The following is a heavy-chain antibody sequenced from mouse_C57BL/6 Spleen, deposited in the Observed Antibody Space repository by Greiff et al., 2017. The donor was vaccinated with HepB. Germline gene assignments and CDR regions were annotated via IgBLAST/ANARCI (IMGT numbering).Heavy chain of an antibody. V-gene: IGHV1-19*01. CDR1: GYTFTDYY. J-gene: IGHJ4*01. CDR3: ARGYDGYYRAMDY. D-gene: IGHD2-3*01. CDR2: INPYNGGT. Sequence: VQLQQSGPVLVKPGASVKMSCKASGYTFTDYYMNWVKQSHGKSLEWIGVINPYNGGTSYNQKFKGKATLTVDKSSSTAYMELNSLTSEDSAVYYCARGYDGYYRAMDYWGQGTSVTVSS.